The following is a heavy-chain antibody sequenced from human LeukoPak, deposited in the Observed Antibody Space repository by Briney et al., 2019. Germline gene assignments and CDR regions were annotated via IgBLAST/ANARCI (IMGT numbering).Heavy chain of an antibody. J-gene: IGHJ4*02. CDR3: ARDHSSGSPMVI. D-gene: IGHD3-22*01. CDR1: GFTFSSYG. Sequence: GGSLRLSCAASGFTFSSYGMHWVRQAPGEGLEWVAVIWYDGSNKYYADSVKGRFTISRDNSKNTLYLQMNSLRAEDTAVYYCARDHSSGSPMVIWGQGTLVTVSS. CDR2: IWYDGSNK. V-gene: IGHV3-33*01.